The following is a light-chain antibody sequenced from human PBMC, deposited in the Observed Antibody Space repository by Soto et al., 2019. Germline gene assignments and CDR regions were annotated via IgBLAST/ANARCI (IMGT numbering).Light chain of an antibody. CDR3: QHYNSYSEA. J-gene: IGKJ1*01. Sequence: DIQMTHSHSTLSGSVGDRVTITCRASQTISSWLAWYQQKPGKAPKLLIYKASTLKSGVPSRFSGSGSGTEFTLTISSLQPDDFATYYCQHYNSYSEAFGQGTKVYIK. V-gene: IGKV1-5*03. CDR2: KAS. CDR1: QTISSW.